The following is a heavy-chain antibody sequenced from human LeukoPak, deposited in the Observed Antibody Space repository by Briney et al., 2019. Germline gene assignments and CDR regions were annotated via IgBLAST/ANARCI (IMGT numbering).Heavy chain of an antibody. CDR1: GFTFSSYA. Sequence: GGSLRLSCAASGFTFSSYAMNWVRQAPGNGLEWVSAITSGGSTYYADSVKSRFTISRDNSKNTLYLQMNSLRAEDTAVYYCAKDPADWGQGTLVTVSS. D-gene: IGHD2-15*01. V-gene: IGHV3-23*01. CDR2: ITSGGST. J-gene: IGHJ4*02. CDR3: AKDPAD.